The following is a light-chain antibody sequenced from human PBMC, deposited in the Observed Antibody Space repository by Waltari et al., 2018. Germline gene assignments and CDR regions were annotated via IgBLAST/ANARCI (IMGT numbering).Light chain of an antibody. Sequence: QSALTQPASVSGSPGQSITISCTGTSSDVGSYNLVSWYQQHPGKAPKLMIYEVSKRPSGVSNRFSGSKSGNTASLTISGLQAEDEADYYCTSYTSSGTLLFGGGTKLTVV. CDR3: TSYTSSGTLL. CDR1: SSDVGSYNL. CDR2: EVS. V-gene: IGLV2-14*02. J-gene: IGLJ2*01.